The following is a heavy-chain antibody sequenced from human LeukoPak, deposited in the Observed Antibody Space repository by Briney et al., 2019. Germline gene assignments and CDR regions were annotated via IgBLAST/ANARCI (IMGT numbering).Heavy chain of an antibody. D-gene: IGHD1-26*01. V-gene: IGHV1-2*02. CDR3: ARGHSGSYQRNDAFDI. Sequence: ASVKVSCKGSGYTFTGYFIHWVRQAPGQGLEWMGWINPNSGGTHYALKFQGRVTMTRDTSISTAYMELSRLRSDDTAVYYCARGHSGSYQRNDAFDIWGQGSMVTVSS. J-gene: IGHJ3*02. CDR2: INPNSGGT. CDR1: GYTFTGYF.